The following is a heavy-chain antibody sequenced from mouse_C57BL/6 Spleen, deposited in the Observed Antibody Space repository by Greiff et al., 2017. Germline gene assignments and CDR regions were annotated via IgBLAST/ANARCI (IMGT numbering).Heavy chain of an antibody. J-gene: IGHJ2*01. Sequence: QVQLQQSGAELVKPGASVKLSCKASGYTFTSYWMQWVKQRPGQGLEWIGEIDPSDSYTNYNQKFKGKATLTVDTSSSTAYMQLSSLTSEDSAVYYWARRVIYDGYYYFDYWGQGTTLTVSS. CDR3: ARRVIYDGYYYFDY. V-gene: IGHV1-50*01. CDR1: GYTFTSYW. CDR2: IDPSDSYT. D-gene: IGHD2-3*01.